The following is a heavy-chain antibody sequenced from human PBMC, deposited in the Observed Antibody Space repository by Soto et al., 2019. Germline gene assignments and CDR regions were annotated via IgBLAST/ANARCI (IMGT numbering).Heavy chain of an antibody. V-gene: IGHV3-30*18. Sequence: QVQLLESGGGVVQPGRSLRLSCAASGFTFSSYGMHWVRQAPGKGLEWVAVISYDGSNKYYADSVKGRFTISRDNSKNTLYLQMNSLSAEDTAVYYCAKARRSDWNYLRYWGQGTLVTVSS. CDR2: ISYDGSNK. CDR3: AKARRSDWNYLRY. J-gene: IGHJ4*02. CDR1: GFTFSSYG. D-gene: IGHD1-7*01.